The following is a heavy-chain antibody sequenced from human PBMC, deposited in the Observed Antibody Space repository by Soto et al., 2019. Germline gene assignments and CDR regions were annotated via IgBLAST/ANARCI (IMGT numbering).Heavy chain of an antibody. CDR3: ARDGYCSGGSCYGY. D-gene: IGHD2-15*01. J-gene: IGHJ4*02. Sequence: ASVKVSCKASGGTFSSYAISWVRQAPGQGLEWMGGIIPIFGTANYAQKFQGRVTITADESTSTAYMELSSLRSEDTAVYYCARDGYCSGGSCYGYWGQGTLVTVSS. V-gene: IGHV1-69*13. CDR2: IIPIFGTA. CDR1: GGTFSSYA.